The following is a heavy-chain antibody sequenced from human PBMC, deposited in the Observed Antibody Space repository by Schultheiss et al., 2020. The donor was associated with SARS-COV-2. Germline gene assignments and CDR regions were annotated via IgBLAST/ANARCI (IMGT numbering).Heavy chain of an antibody. D-gene: IGHD6-13*01. CDR1: GFTFSSYA. V-gene: IGHV3-33*08. Sequence: GGSLRLSCAASGFTFSSYAMHWVRQAPGKGLEWVAVIWYDGSNKYYADSVKGRFTISRDNSKNTLYLQMNSLRAEDTAVYYCARDVFVGIAEGIGYYFDYWGQGTLVTVSS. CDR3: ARDVFVGIAEGIGYYFDY. J-gene: IGHJ4*02. CDR2: IWYDGSNK.